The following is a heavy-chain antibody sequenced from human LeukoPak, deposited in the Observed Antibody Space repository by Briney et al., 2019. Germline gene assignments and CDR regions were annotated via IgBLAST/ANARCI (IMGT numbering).Heavy chain of an antibody. V-gene: IGHV4-61*02. Sequence: NPSETLSLTCTVSGGSISSGSYYWSWIRQPAWKGLEWIGRIYTSGSTNYTPSLKSRVTISVDTSKNQFSLKLSSVTAADTAVYYCARGYTGYCSGGSCYSAYYYYMDVWGKGTTVTVSS. J-gene: IGHJ6*03. CDR3: ARGYTGYCSGGSCYSAYYYYMDV. CDR1: GGSISSGSYY. D-gene: IGHD2-15*01. CDR2: IYTSGST.